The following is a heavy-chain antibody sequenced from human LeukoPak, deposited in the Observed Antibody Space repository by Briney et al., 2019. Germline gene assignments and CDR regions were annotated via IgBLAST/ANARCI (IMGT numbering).Heavy chain of an antibody. CDR2: IYHSGST. D-gene: IGHD4-17*01. CDR3: ARHFDYGDPTFYY. V-gene: IGHV4-4*02. Sequence: PSEALSLTCAVSGGSISSSNWWSWVRQPPGKGLEWIGEIYHSGSTNYNPSLKSRVTISVDKSKNQFSLKLSSVTVADTAVYYCARHFDYGDPTFYYWGQGTLVTVSS. J-gene: IGHJ4*02. CDR1: GGSISSSNW.